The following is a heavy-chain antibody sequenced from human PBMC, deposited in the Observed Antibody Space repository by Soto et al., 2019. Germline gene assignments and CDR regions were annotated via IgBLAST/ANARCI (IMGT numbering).Heavy chain of an antibody. Sequence: QVQLVQSGAEVKKPGSSVKVSCKASGGTFSSYTISWVRQAPGQGLEWMGRIIPILGIANYAQKFQGRVTNTADKSASTAYMELSSLRSEDTAVYYCRYYVPAFDIWGQGTMVTVSS. V-gene: IGHV1-69*02. CDR1: GGTFSSYT. CDR2: IIPILGIA. CDR3: RYYVPAFDI. D-gene: IGHD1-26*01. J-gene: IGHJ3*02.